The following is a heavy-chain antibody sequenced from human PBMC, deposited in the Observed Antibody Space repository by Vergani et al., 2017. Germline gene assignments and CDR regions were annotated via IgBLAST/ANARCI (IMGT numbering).Heavy chain of an antibody. Sequence: EVQLVESGGGLVKPGGSLRLSCAASGFTFSTSSLNWVRQAPGKGLEWVSSISVSSIYIYYADSVKGRFTISRDNAKNSLYLQMNSLRAEDTAVYYCARAPGYCSGCTCYVEEGGDYWGQGSLVTVSS. J-gene: IGHJ4*02. D-gene: IGHD2-15*01. CDR1: GFTFSTSS. CDR2: ISVSSIYI. V-gene: IGHV3-21*01. CDR3: ARAPGYCSGCTCYVEEGGDY.